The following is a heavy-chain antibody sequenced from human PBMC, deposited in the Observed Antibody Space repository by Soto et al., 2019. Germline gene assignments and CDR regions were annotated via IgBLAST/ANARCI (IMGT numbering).Heavy chain of an antibody. D-gene: IGHD2-2*02. Sequence: SVKVSCKASGGTFSSYAISWVRQAPGQGLEWMGGIIPIFGTANYAQKFQGRVTITADKSTSTACMELSSLRSEDTAVYYCARDHIVVVPAAIPYYYYYGMDVWGQGTTVTVSS. CDR1: GGTFSSYA. CDR3: ARDHIVVVPAAIPYYYYYGMDV. CDR2: IIPIFGTA. J-gene: IGHJ6*02. V-gene: IGHV1-69*06.